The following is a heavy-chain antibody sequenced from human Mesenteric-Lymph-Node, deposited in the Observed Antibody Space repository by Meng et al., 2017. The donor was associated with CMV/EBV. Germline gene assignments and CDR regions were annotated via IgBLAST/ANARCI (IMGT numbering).Heavy chain of an antibody. CDR2: IHSGGYT. V-gene: IGHV3-53*01. D-gene: IGHD6-13*01. CDR3: ARETLAAAGENYFDY. J-gene: IGHJ4*02. Sequence: ETLSLTCAASGFSVSNNYISWVRQPPGKGLEWVSVIHSGGYTDYADSVKGRFTISRDNSKNTLYLHMSSLRAEDTAVYYCARETLAAAGENYFDYWGQGTLVTVSS. CDR1: GFSVSNNY.